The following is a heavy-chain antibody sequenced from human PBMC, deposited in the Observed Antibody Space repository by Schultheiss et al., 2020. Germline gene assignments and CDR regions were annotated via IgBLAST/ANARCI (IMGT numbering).Heavy chain of an antibody. CDR1: GYTFTSYA. V-gene: IGHV1-18*01. CDR2: ISAYNGNT. CDR3: ARDEGYYGLDV. J-gene: IGHJ6*02. Sequence: ASVKVSCKASGYTFTSYAMNWVRQAPGQGLEWMGWISAYNGNTNYAQKLQGRVTMTTDTSTSTAYMELSRLRSDDTAVYYCARDEGYYGLDVWGQGTTVTVSS.